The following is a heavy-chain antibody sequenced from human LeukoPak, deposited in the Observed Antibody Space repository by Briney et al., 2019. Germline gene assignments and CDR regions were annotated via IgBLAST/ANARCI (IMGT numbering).Heavy chain of an antibody. V-gene: IGHV3-73*01. Sequence: GGSLRLSCAASGFTFSGSAMHWVRQASGKGLEWVGRIRRKANSYATAYAASVKGRFTIYRDDSKNTAYLQMNSLKTEDTAVYYWTRPGIAAAGDYWGQGTLVTVSS. CDR3: TRPGIAAAGDY. J-gene: IGHJ4*02. CDR2: IRRKANSYAT. D-gene: IGHD6-13*01. CDR1: GFTFSGSA.